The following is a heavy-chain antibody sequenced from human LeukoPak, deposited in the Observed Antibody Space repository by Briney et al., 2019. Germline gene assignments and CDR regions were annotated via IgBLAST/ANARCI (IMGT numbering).Heavy chain of an antibody. V-gene: IGHV3-23*01. D-gene: IGHD6-6*01. Sequence: PGGSLRLSCVASGLTLSNYDTTWVRQAPGKGLEYVSSIGSGGYRFYGGSVKGRFSISRDNSQNTVYLQMNSLRGEDTAIYFCAKKLPDASSYFYFWGQGILVTVSS. CDR3: AKKLPDASSYFYF. CDR2: IGSGGYR. J-gene: IGHJ4*02. CDR1: GLTLSNYD.